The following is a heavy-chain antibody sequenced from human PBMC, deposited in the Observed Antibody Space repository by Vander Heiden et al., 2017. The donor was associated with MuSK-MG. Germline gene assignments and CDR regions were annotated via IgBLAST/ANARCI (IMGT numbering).Heavy chain of an antibody. D-gene: IGHD6-13*01. CDR1: GFPFRRYN. CDR2: ITSSSNTI. J-gene: IGHJ4*02. CDR3: ARDMSSTWYEAFDY. Sequence: EVQLVESGGGLVQPGGSLRLPCAASGFPFRRYNMNWVRQAPGKGLEWVSYITSSSNTIYYADSVKGRFTISRDNAKNSLYLQMNSLRAEDTAVYFCARDMSSTWYEAFDYWGQGALVTVSS. V-gene: IGHV3-48*01.